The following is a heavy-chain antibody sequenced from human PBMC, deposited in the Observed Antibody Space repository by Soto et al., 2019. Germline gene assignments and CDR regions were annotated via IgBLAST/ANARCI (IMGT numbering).Heavy chain of an antibody. V-gene: IGHV1-46*03. Sequence: ASVKVSCKASGYTFTSYYMHWVRQAPGQGLEWMGIINPSGGSTSYAQKFQGRVTMTRDTSTSTVYMELSSLRSEDTAVYYCARGTRSYGDYVNYFDYWGQGTLVTVSS. J-gene: IGHJ4*02. CDR3: ARGTRSYGDYVNYFDY. CDR2: INPSGGST. CDR1: GYTFTSYY. D-gene: IGHD4-17*01.